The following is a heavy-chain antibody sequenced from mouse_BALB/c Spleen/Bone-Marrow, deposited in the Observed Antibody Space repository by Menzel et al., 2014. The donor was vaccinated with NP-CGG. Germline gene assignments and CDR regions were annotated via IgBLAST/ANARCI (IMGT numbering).Heavy chain of an antibody. V-gene: IGHV5-9*02. J-gene: IGHJ2*01. D-gene: IGHD4-1*01. Sequence: EVMLVESGGGLVKPGGSLKLSCAASGFAFSSYDMSWVRQTPEKRLEWVATISSGGGYTYYPDSVKGRFTISRDNARNTLYLQMSSLRSEDTALYYCARHLTGAYFDYWGQGTTLTVSS. CDR3: ARHLTGAYFDY. CDR1: GFAFSSYD. CDR2: ISSGGGYT.